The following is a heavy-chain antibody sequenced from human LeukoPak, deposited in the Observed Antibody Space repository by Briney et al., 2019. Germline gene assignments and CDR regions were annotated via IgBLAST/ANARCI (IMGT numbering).Heavy chain of an antibody. Sequence: GASVKVSCKASGYTFTSYAMHWVRQAPGQRLEWMGWINAGNGNTKYSQKFQGRVTITRDTSASTAYMELSSLRSEDTAVYYCAREAYSSGWYVTAELDYWGQGTLVTVSS. CDR1: GYTFTSYA. CDR2: INAGNGNT. D-gene: IGHD6-19*01. J-gene: IGHJ4*02. V-gene: IGHV1-3*01. CDR3: AREAYSSGWYVTAELDY.